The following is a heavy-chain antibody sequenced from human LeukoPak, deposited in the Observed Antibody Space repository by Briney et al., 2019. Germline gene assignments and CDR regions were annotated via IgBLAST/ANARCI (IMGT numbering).Heavy chain of an antibody. CDR3: ARHPERYSYFDY. CDR1: GGSLSSSSYY. D-gene: IGHD5-18*01. Sequence: SETLSLTRSVPGGSLSSSSYYRGSPRHPPGTGLGRVGVTYYTGTAYCTPSPKTQVTMSVDTSKNPFSLRLSTVPATDTAVYSCARHPERYSYFDYWGEGTLVTVSS. V-gene: IGHV4-39*01. J-gene: IGHJ4*02. CDR2: TYYTGTA.